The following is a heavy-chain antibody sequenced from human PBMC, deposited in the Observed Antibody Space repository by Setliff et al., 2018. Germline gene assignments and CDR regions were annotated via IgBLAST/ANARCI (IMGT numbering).Heavy chain of an antibody. D-gene: IGHD6-19*01. Sequence: VASVKVSCKTSGFGFTTFGFSWVRQAPGQGLEWLGSISPYSGNTNYPQWLQDRVTMTLDTSATTVYMELQSLRSDDTAVYYCVRSSAPQVVLAADFDFWGQGTPVTVSS. V-gene: IGHV1-18*01. CDR3: VRSSAPQVVLAADFDF. CDR2: ISPYSGNT. J-gene: IGHJ4*02. CDR1: GFGFTTFG.